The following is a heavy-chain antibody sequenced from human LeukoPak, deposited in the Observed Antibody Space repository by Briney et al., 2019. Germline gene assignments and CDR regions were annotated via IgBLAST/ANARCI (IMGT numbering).Heavy chain of an antibody. CDR2: INHSGST. Sequence: RSSETLSLTCAVDGGSFSGYSWSWIRQPPGKGLEWIGEINHSGSTNYNPSLKSRVTISVDTSKNQFSLKLSSVTAADTAVYYCAREDYAVFDYWGQGTLVTVSS. D-gene: IGHD4-17*01. J-gene: IGHJ4*02. V-gene: IGHV4-34*01. CDR3: AREDYAVFDY. CDR1: GGSFSGYS.